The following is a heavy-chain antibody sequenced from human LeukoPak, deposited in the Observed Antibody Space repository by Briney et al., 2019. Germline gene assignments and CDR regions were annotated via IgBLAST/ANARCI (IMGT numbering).Heavy chain of an antibody. CDR1: GFTFSSYA. Sequence: GGSLRLSCAASGFTFSSYAMNWVRQAPGKGLEWVAVISYDGSNKYYADSVKGRFTISRDNSKNTLCLQMNSLRAEDTAVYYCAKDRASLGITMIVGRAFGYWGQGTLVTVSS. J-gene: IGHJ4*02. CDR3: AKDRASLGITMIVGRAFGY. D-gene: IGHD3-22*01. V-gene: IGHV3-30*18. CDR2: ISYDGSNK.